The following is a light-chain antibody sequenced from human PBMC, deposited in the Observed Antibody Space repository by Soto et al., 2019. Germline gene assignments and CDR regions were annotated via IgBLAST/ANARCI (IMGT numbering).Light chain of an antibody. V-gene: IGKV1-39*01. CDR2: ATS. CDR1: QSISSY. Sequence: DIQMTQSPSSLSAFVGDRVTITCRASQSISSYLNWYQQKPGKAPNLLIYATSSLQSGVPSRFSGSGSGTDFTLTISSLDPEDFAVYYCRQYGRSLEFAVGGGTKVDNK. CDR3: RQYGRSLEFA. J-gene: IGKJ4*01.